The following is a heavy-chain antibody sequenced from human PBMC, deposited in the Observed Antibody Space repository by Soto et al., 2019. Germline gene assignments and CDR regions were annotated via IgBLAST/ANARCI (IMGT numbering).Heavy chain of an antibody. D-gene: IGHD3-3*01. Sequence: QVQLVESGGGVVQPGRSLRLSCAASGFTFSSYGMHWVRQAPGKGLEWVAVIWYDGSNKYYADSVKGRFTISRDNSKNTLDLQMNSLRAEDTAVYYCARDRGLITIFGVVMGVIDYGMDVWGQGTTVTVSS. CDR2: IWYDGSNK. J-gene: IGHJ6*02. CDR3: ARDRGLITIFGVVMGVIDYGMDV. V-gene: IGHV3-33*01. CDR1: GFTFSSYG.